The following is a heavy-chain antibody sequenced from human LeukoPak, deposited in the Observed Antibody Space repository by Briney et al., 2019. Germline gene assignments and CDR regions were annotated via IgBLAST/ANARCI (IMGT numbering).Heavy chain of an antibody. Sequence: PGGSLRLSCAASGFTFDDYAMHWVRQAPGKGLEWVSGISGSGGSTYYADSVKGRFTISRDNSKNTLYLQMNSLRAEDTAVYYCAKDPDAFDIWGQGTMVTVPS. CDR2: ISGSGGST. CDR3: AKDPDAFDI. V-gene: IGHV3-23*01. J-gene: IGHJ3*02. CDR1: GFTFDDYA.